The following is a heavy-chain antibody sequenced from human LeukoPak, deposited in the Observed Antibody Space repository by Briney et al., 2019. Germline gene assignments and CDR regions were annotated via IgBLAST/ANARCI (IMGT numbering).Heavy chain of an antibody. CDR3: ARTLAVAGGALDY. CDR2: IYYSGST. D-gene: IGHD6-19*01. Sequence: SETLSLTCTVSGGSISSSSYYWGWIRQPPGKELESIGSIYYSGSTYYNPSLKSRVTISVDTSKNQFSLKLSSVTAADTAVYYCARTLAVAGGALDYWGQGTLVTVSS. CDR1: GGSISSSSYY. J-gene: IGHJ4*02. V-gene: IGHV4-39*07.